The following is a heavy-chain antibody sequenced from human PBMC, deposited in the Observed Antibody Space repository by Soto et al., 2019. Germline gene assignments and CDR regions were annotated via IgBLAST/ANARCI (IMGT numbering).Heavy chain of an antibody. D-gene: IGHD6-13*01. CDR1: GGSISSYY. CDR2: IYYSGST. CDR3: AREGGAAAAGYGMDV. J-gene: IGHJ6*02. V-gene: IGHV4-59*01. Sequence: PSETLSLTCTVSGGSISSYYWSWIRQPPGKGLEWIGYIYYSGSTNYNPSLKSRVTISVDTSKNQFSLKLSSVTAADTAVFYCAREGGAAAAGYGMDVWGQGTTVTVSS.